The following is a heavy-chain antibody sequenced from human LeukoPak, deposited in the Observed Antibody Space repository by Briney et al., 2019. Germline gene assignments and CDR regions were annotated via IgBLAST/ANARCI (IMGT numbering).Heavy chain of an antibody. CDR1: GFTLSNYW. J-gene: IGHJ6*04. CDR3: AELGITMIGGV. V-gene: IGHV3-48*03. D-gene: IGHD3-10*02. CDR2: ISSSGSTI. Sequence: GGSLRLSCTASGFTLSNYWMTWVREAPGKGLEWVSYISSSGSTIYYADSVKGRFTISRDNAKNSLYLQMNSLRAEDTAVYYCAELGITMIGGVWGKGTTVTISS.